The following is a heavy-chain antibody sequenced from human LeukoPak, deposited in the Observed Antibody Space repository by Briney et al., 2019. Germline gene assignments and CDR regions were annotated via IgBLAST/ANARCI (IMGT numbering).Heavy chain of an antibody. J-gene: IGHJ5*02. V-gene: IGHV6-1*01. D-gene: IGHD5-18*01. CDR2: TYYRSKWYN. CDR3: ARIGYSYGGP. Sequence: SQTLSLTCAISGDSVSSSSSAWNWIRQSPSRGLEWLGRTYYRSKWYNDYAVSVKGRITINPDTSKNHFSLQLNSVTPEDTAIYYCARIGYSYGGPWGQGTLVTVSS. CDR1: GDSVSSSSSA.